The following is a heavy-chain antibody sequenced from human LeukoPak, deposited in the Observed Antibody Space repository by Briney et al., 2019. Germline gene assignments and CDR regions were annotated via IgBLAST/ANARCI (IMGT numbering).Heavy chain of an antibody. Sequence: GGSLRLSCAASRFTFTDYYMSWIRQAPGKGLEWLSYISSSGSTIYDADSVKGRFTISRDNVKNLLYLQMNSLRVEDTAVYYCARDSSRAFDIWGQGTMVTVSS. CDR1: RFTFTDYY. V-gene: IGHV3-11*01. J-gene: IGHJ3*02. CDR2: ISSSGSTI. CDR3: ARDSSRAFDI.